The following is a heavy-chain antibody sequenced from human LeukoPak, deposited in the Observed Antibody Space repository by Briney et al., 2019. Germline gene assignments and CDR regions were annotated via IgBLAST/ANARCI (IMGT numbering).Heavy chain of an antibody. D-gene: IGHD4-17*01. CDR2: ISYDGSNK. CDR3: ARDGSGDYVGDY. Sequence: PGGSLSLSCAASGFTFSSYAMHWVRQAPGQGLEWLAVISYDGSNKYYADSVKGRFTISRDTSKNTLYLQMNSLRAEDTAVCYCARDGSGDYVGDYWGQGTLVTVSS. J-gene: IGHJ4*02. CDR1: GFTFSSYA. V-gene: IGHV3-30-3*01.